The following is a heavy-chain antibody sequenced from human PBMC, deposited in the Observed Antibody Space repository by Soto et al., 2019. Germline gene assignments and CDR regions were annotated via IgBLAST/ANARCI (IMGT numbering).Heavy chain of an antibody. CDR1: GGSISSYY. CDR2: IYYSGST. J-gene: IGHJ4*02. D-gene: IGHD5-18*01. CDR3: ARGTGYSYGEADY. Sequence: SETLSLTCTVSGGSISSYYWSWIRQPPGKGLEWIGYIYYSGSTNYNPSLKSRVTISVDTSKNQSSLKLSSVTAADTAVYYCARGTGYSYGEADYWGQGTLVTVSS. V-gene: IGHV4-59*01.